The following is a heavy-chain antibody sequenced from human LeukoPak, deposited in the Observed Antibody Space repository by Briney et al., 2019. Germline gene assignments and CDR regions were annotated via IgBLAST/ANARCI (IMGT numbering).Heavy chain of an antibody. CDR2: INHSGST. CDR3: ARGKDSSSSSRWFDP. D-gene: IGHD6-13*01. Sequence: SETLSLTCAVYGGSFSGYYWSWIRQPPGKGLEWIGEINHSGSTNYNPSLKSRVTISVDTSKNQFSLKLSSVTAADTAVYYCARGKDSSSSSRWFDPWGQGTLVTVSS. V-gene: IGHV4-34*01. J-gene: IGHJ5*02. CDR1: GGSFSGYY.